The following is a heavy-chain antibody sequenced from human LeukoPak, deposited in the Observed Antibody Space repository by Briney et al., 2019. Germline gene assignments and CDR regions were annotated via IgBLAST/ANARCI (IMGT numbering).Heavy chain of an antibody. V-gene: IGHV3-48*03. CDR2: ISRSGTTI. Sequence: GGSLRLSCAASGFTLSSYDMNWVRQAPGKGLEWISYISRSGTTIYYADSVKGRFTISRDNAKNSLYLQMNSLRAEDTAVYYCARDPTIYSGSYYIDYWGQGTLVTVSS. CDR3: ARDPTIYSGSYYIDY. J-gene: IGHJ4*02. D-gene: IGHD1-26*01. CDR1: GFTLSSYD.